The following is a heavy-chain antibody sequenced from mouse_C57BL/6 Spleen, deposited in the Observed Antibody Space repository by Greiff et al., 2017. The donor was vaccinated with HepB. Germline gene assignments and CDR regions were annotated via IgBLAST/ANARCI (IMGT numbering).Heavy chain of an antibody. D-gene: IGHD2-3*01. V-gene: IGHV5-6*01. Sequence: EVQVVDSGGDLVKPGGSLKLSCAASGFTFSSYGMSWVRQTPDKRLEWVATISSGGSYTYYPDSVKGRFTISRDNAKNTLYLQMSSLKSEDTAMYYCAREDGYPFAYWGQGTLVTVSA. CDR3: AREDGYPFAY. J-gene: IGHJ3*01. CDR1: GFTFSSYG. CDR2: ISSGGSYT.